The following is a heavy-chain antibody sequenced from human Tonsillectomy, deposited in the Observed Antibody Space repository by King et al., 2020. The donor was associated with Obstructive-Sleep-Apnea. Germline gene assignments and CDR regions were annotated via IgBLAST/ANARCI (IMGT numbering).Heavy chain of an antibody. Sequence: VQLVESGGGVVQPGRSLRLSCAASGFSFSAYAMHWVRQAPGQGLEWVGVISYDVINKYYSDSVQGRFTISRDNSENMLYLQMDSLRSEDTAVYFCARDYWEKVATSLHYWGQGILVTVSS. V-gene: IGHV3-30-3*01. CDR1: GFSFSAYA. CDR3: ARDYWEKVATSLHY. J-gene: IGHJ4*02. CDR2: ISYDVINK. D-gene: IGHD5-12*01.